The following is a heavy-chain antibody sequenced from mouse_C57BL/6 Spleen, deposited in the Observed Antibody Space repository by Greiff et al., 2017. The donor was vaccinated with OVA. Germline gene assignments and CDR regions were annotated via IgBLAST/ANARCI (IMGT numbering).Heavy chain of an antibody. Sequence: VQLKQSGPELVKPGASVKMSCKASGYTFTDYNMHWVKQSHGKSLEWIGYINPNNGGTSYNQKFKGKATLTVNKSSSTAYMELRSLTSEDSAVYYCAKAYYSNYAWFAYWGQGTLVTVSA. V-gene: IGHV1-22*01. CDR1: GYTFTDYN. J-gene: IGHJ3*01. CDR3: AKAYYSNYAWFAY. D-gene: IGHD2-5*01. CDR2: INPNNGGT.